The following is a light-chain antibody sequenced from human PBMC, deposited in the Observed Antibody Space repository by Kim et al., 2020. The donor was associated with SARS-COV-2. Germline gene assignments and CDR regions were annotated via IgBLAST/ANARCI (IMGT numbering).Light chain of an antibody. V-gene: IGKV3-20*01. CDR1: QSGSGNY. CDR2: GAS. Sequence: LSPGERATLSCRASQSGSGNYLAWYQQKPDQAPRLLISGASSRASGIADRFSGSGSGTDFTLTISGLEPEDFAVYYCQQYGSSPYTFGQGTKLEI. J-gene: IGKJ2*01. CDR3: QQYGSSPYT.